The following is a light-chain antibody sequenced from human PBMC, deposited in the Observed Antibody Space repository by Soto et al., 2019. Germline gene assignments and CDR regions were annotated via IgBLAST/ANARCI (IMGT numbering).Light chain of an antibody. CDR2: CAA. CDR1: HRVVSSY. CDR3: QQLSSYPLT. J-gene: IGKJ4*01. Sequence: EIVLTQSPGTLSLSPGARATLSCRASHRVVSSYLVWYQQKPGQAARLLIYCAASRAAGIPDRCSGSGSWTDVTLTISRLEPEDVAVDYCQQLSSYPLTFGGGTKVDIK. V-gene: IGKV3-20*01.